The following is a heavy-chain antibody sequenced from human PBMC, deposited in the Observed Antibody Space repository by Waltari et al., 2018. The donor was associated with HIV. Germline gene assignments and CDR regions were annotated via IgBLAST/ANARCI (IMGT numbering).Heavy chain of an antibody. Sequence: QVQLVQSGAEVKKPGASVKVSCKVSGYTLTELSMHSARQAPGQRLEWMGGFDPEDGETIYAQKFQGRVTMTEDTSTDTAYMELSSLRSEDTAVYYCATGSTAMVTIYYYYGMDVWGQGTTVTVSS. V-gene: IGHV1-24*01. CDR2: FDPEDGET. CDR3: ATGSTAMVTIYYYYGMDV. D-gene: IGHD5-18*01. J-gene: IGHJ6*02. CDR1: GYTLTELS.